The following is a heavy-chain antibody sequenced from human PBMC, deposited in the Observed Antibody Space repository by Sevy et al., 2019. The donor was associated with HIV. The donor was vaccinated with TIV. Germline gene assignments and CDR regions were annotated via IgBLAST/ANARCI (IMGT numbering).Heavy chain of an antibody. V-gene: IGHV3-30*02. Sequence: GGSLRLSCAASGFSLTTSDMHWVRQAPGKGLEWVAYVRNDGSNKYYADSVRDRFTISRDSPKNTLYLQMNSLRDEDTAIYYCARGRKTTEEWLEELDYYYGLDVWGQGTTVTVPS. J-gene: IGHJ6*02. D-gene: IGHD2-8*01. CDR1: GFSLTTSD. CDR3: ARGRKTTEEWLEELDYYYGLDV. CDR2: VRNDGSNK.